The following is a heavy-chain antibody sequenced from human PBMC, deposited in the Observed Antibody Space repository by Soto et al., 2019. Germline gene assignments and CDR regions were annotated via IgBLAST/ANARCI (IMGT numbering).Heavy chain of an antibody. Sequence: QDQLVQSGAEVRKPGSSVKVSCKASGGTFSNYAISWVRQAPGEGLEWMGGIVPIFGTVNYAQKCQGRVTTITDESPSTAYVELGSLIFGDTAVYYCASVQAVAGISDCYGLDGWGQGTTVTVSS. J-gene: IGHJ6*02. CDR1: GGTFSNYA. CDR3: ASVQAVAGISDCYGLDG. CDR2: IVPIFGTV. D-gene: IGHD6-19*01. V-gene: IGHV1-69*05.